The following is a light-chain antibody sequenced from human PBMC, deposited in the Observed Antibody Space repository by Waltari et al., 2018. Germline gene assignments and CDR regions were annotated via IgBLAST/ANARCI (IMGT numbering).Light chain of an antibody. CDR3: QQFNTWPLT. J-gene: IGKJ3*01. Sequence: EVVMTQSPATLSVSPGERATLSCRASQSVSDTLAWYQQKVGQPPRLLIYSASIRATGVPARFSDSGSGTEFTLTISSLQSEDFGVYYCQQFNTWPLTFGPGTKVDFK. V-gene: IGKV3-15*01. CDR2: SAS. CDR1: QSVSDT.